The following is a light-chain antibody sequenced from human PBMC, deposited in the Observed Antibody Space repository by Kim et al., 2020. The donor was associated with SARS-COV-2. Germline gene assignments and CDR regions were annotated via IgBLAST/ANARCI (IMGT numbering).Light chain of an antibody. J-gene: IGLJ3*02. CDR1: SGRIARLY. CDR2: NNN. V-gene: IGLV6-57*03. CDR3: QSCDTTSWV. Sequence: GKTVTIPCTRTSGRIARLYVQGYQQPPGSAPTTVIYNNNQRPSGVPDRFSGSIDSSSNSASLTISGLKTEDEADYYCQSCDTTSWVYGGGTQLTVL.